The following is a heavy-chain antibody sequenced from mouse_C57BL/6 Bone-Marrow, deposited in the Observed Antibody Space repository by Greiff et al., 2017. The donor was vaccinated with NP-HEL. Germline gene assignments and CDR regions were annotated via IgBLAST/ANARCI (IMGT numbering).Heavy chain of an antibody. CDR1: GYSITSGYY. V-gene: IGHV3-6*01. CDR3: ARELGDY. J-gene: IGHJ2*01. D-gene: IGHD4-1*01. Sequence: EVQLQESGPGLVKPSHSLSLTCSVTGYSITSGYYWNWIRQFPGNKLEWMGYISYDGSNNYNPSLKNRISITRDTSKNQFFLKLNSVTTEDTATYYCARELGDYWGQGTTLTVSS. CDR2: ISYDGSN.